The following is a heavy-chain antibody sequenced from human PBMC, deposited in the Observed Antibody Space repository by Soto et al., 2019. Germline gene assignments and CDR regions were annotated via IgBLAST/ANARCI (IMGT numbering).Heavy chain of an antibody. CDR3: ARDLPYCSSPSCKYARGLFDY. D-gene: IGHD2-2*01. V-gene: IGHV6-1*01. CDR2: TYYRSKWYN. Sequence: SPTLSLTCAISGDSVSSNSAAWNWIRQSPSRGLEWLGRTYYRSKWYNDYAVSVKSRITINPDTSKNQFSLQLNSVTPEDTAVYYCARDLPYCSSPSCKYARGLFDYWGQGTLVTVSS. J-gene: IGHJ4*02. CDR1: GDSVSSNSAA.